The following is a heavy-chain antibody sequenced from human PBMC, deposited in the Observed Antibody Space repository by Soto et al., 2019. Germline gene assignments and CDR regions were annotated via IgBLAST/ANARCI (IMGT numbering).Heavy chain of an antibody. CDR2: ISGGGGDA. V-gene: IGHV3-23*01. Sequence: LRLSCAASGFTFSNHAMTWVRQAPGKGLEWVSSISGGGGDASNADSVKGRFTISRDNSKDTLYLEMNSLRAEDTAVYYCAKGGLYITSTWYEGYWGQGTLVTVSS. D-gene: IGHD6-13*01. J-gene: IGHJ4*02. CDR3: AKGGLYITSTWYEGY. CDR1: GFTFSNHA.